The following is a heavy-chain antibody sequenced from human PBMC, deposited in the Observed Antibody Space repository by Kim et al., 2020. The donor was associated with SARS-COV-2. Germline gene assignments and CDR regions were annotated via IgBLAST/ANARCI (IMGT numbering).Heavy chain of an antibody. CDR2: IYYSGST. CDR3: ARDRGWYSNYGRGYYYGMDV. D-gene: IGHD4-4*01. V-gene: IGHV4-61*01. Sequence: SETLSLTCTVSGGSVSSGSYYWSWIRQPPGKGLEWIGYIYYSGSTNYNPSLKSRVTISVDTSKNQFSLKLSSVTAADTAVYYCARDRGWYSNYGRGYYYGMDVWGQGTTVTVSS. CDR1: GGSVSSGSYY. J-gene: IGHJ6*02.